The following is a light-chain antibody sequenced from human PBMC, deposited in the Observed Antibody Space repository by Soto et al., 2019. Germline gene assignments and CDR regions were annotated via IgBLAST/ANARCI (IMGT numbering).Light chain of an antibody. V-gene: IGKV3-15*01. CDR3: QQYNNWPPYT. J-gene: IGKJ2*01. Sequence: EIVMTQSPATLSVSPGERATLSCRASQSVSSNLAWYQQKPGQAPRLLIYGASTMATGIPARFSGSGSGPEFTLTISSLQSEDFAVYYCQQYNNWPPYTFGQGTKLEIK. CDR2: GAS. CDR1: QSVSSN.